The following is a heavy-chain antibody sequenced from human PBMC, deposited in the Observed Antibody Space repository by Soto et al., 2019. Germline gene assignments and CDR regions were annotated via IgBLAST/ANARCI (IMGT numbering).Heavy chain of an antibody. D-gene: IGHD3-3*01. Sequence: ASVKVSCKTSGYSFTAYGISWVRQAPGQGLEWMGWISCYNGKTKYAQKVQGRVTITTDTSTSTAYMEVRSLRSDDTAIYFCARDAPPPELRFLEWHNYDYNGMDFWGQGTTVTVPS. V-gene: IGHV1-18*01. J-gene: IGHJ6*02. CDR1: GYSFTAYG. CDR2: ISCYNGKT. CDR3: ARDAPPPELRFLEWHNYDYNGMDF.